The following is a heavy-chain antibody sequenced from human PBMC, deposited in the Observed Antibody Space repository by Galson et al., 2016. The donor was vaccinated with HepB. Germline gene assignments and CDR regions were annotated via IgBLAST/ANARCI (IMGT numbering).Heavy chain of an antibody. J-gene: IGHJ5*02. CDR1: GYTFTSYG. CDR2: ISAYNGNT. V-gene: IGHV1-18*01. CDR3: ARDGPLRYFDWFRAGANWFDP. D-gene: IGHD3-9*01. Sequence: SVKVSCKASGYTFTSYGISWVRQAPGQGLEWVGWISAYNGNTNYAQKLQGRVTMTTDTSTSTAYMELRSLRSDDTAVYYCARDGPLRYFDWFRAGANWFDPWGQGTLVTVSS.